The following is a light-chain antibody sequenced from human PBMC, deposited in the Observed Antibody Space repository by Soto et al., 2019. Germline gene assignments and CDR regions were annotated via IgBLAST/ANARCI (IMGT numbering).Light chain of an antibody. J-gene: IGLJ3*02. CDR1: SSDVGGYNY. CDR2: EVS. Sequence: QSVLTQPASVSGSPGQSITISCTGTSSDVGGYNYVSWYQQHPGKAPKLMIYEVSNRPSRVSNRFSGSKSANTASLTVSGLQAEDEAFYYCSSTAGNNNLVFGGGTKLTVL. CDR3: SSTAGNNNLV. V-gene: IGLV2-14*01.